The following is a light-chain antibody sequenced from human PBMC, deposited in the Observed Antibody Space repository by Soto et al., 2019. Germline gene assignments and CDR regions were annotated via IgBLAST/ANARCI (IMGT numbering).Light chain of an antibody. V-gene: IGLV2-18*02. J-gene: IGLJ1*01. CDR1: SSDVGSYNR. Sequence: QSALTQPPSVSGSPGQSVTISCTGTSSDVGSYNRVSWYQQAPGTVPKVMIYEVTNRPSGVPDRFSGSKSGNTASLTISGIQAEDEADYYCCSYSSGNTYVFGTGTNVTVL. CDR2: EVT. CDR3: CSYSSGNTYV.